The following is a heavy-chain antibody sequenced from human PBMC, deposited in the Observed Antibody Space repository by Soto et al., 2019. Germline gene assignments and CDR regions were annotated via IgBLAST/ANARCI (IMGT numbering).Heavy chain of an antibody. CDR1: GVSISSNNW. V-gene: IGHV4-4*02. D-gene: IGHD3-10*01. Sequence: QVQLQESGPRLVKPSGTLSLTCAVSGVSISSNNWWSWVRQAPGKGLQWLGGTYHSGSPDYSPSRKSGATTSVDNSRTQLSMIVTSVTAADTALYYCGRRGASGIHSSCYYGRDVWGQGTTVIVSS. CDR2: TYHSGSP. CDR3: GRRGASGIHSSCYYGRDV. J-gene: IGHJ6*02.